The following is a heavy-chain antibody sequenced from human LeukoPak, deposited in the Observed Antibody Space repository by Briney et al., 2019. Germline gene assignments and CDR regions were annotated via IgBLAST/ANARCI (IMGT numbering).Heavy chain of an antibody. J-gene: IGHJ4*02. Sequence: GRSLRLSCAASGFTFSSYGMHWVRQAPGKGLEWVAVIWYDGSNKYYADSVKGRFTISRDNSKNTMSVQMDDLRAEDTAVYYCTRNNNDHFDYWGQGTLVTVSS. CDR3: TRNNNDHFDY. CDR2: IWYDGSNK. D-gene: IGHD1-14*01. V-gene: IGHV3-33*01. CDR1: GFTFSSYG.